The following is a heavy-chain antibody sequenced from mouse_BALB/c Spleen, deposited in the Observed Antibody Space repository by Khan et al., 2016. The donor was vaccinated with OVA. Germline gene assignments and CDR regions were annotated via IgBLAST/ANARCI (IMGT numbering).Heavy chain of an antibody. D-gene: IGHD2-10*01. CDR1: GFSLTGYG. J-gene: IGHJ4*01. CDR2: IWGDGTT. CDR3: ARAYYCNYREAMDY. Sequence: VQLQESGPGLVAPSQSLSITCTVSGFSLTGYGVNWVRQPPGKGLEWLGMIWGDGTTDYNSALNSRLSISKDNSKSQVFLKMNSLQTDDTARYXGARAYYCNYREAMDYWGQGTSVTVSS. V-gene: IGHV2-6-7*01.